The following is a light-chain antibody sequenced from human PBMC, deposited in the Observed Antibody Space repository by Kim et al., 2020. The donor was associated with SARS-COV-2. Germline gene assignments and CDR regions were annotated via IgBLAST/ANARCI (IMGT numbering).Light chain of an antibody. Sequence: SYELTQPPSVSVFPGQTASITCSGDKLGDKYACWYQQRPGQSPVLVIYQDRTRPSGIPERFSGSNSGNTATLTISGAQAIDEAYYYCQAWDNSTDYYVFG. V-gene: IGLV3-1*01. J-gene: IGLJ1*01. CDR2: QDR. CDR3: QAWDNSTDYYV. CDR1: KLGDKY.